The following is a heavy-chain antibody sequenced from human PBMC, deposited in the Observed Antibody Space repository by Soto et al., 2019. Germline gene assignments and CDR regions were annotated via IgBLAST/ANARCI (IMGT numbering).Heavy chain of an antibody. CDR1: GGTFSSYA. J-gene: IGHJ3*01. Sequence: GASVKVSCKASGGTFSSYAISWVRQAPGQGLEWMGGIIPILGTANYAQKFQGRVTITADESTSTAYMELSSPRSEDTAVYYCARGYDSSGTYVLWGKGTMVTVSS. D-gene: IGHD3-22*01. V-gene: IGHV1-69*13. CDR3: ARGYDSSGTYVL. CDR2: IIPILGTA.